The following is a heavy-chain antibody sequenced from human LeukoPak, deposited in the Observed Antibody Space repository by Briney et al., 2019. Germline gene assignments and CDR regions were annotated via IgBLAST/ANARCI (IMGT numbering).Heavy chain of an antibody. CDR1: ADSVSSNSAA. CDR2: TYYRSKWYN. Sequence: SGPGLVKPSQTLSPTCAISADSVSSNSAAWNCIRQSPSRGLEWLGRTYYRSKWYNDDAVSVKSRITINPDTSKNQFSLQLNSVTPEDTAVYYCARGGYSYGSHYYFDYWGQGTLVTVSS. D-gene: IGHD5-18*01. CDR3: ARGGYSYGSHYYFDY. V-gene: IGHV6-1*01. J-gene: IGHJ4*02.